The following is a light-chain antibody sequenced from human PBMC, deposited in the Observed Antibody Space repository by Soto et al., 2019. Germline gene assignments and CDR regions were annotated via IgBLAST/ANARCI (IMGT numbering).Light chain of an antibody. CDR2: GAS. CDR3: QQYGSSPWT. Sequence: EIVMTQSPATLSVSPGERATLSCRASQSVSSNLAWYQQKPGQAPRLLFYGASTRATGIPARFSGSGSGTDFTLTISRLEPEDFAVYYCQQYGSSPWTFGQGTKVDI. J-gene: IGKJ1*01. V-gene: IGKV3-15*01. CDR1: QSVSSN.